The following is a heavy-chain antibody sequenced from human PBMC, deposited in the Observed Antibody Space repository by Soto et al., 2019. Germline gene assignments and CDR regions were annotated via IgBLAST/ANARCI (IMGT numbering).Heavy chain of an antibody. J-gene: IGHJ5*02. CDR1: GGSISSGGYY. CDR2: IYYSGNT. CDR3: ARGGLYCISTSCTRWFDP. V-gene: IGHV4-31*03. Sequence: QVQLQESGPGLVKPSQTLSLTCTVSGGSISSGGYYWSWIRQHPGKGLEWIGYIYYSGNTYYNPSLKSRFTISVDMSKNQFSLKLRSVTAADTAVYYWARGGLYCISTSCTRWFDPWGQGTLVTVSS. D-gene: IGHD2-2*01.